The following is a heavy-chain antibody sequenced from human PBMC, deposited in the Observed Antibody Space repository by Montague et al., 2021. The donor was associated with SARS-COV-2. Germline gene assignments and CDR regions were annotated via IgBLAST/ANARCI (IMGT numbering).Heavy chain of an antibody. CDR3: TRQGSGYCSSTSCYGPDHPFDI. J-gene: IGHJ3*02. D-gene: IGHD2-2*01. V-gene: IGHV4-59*01. CDR1: GGTISSYY. CDR2: ISYIGST. Sequence: SETLSLTCTVSGGTISSYYYSWIRQPPGKALERIGYISYIGSTNYNPFLTCRVTVSIDTSRNQFSLKLSSVTAADSAVYYCTRQGSGYCSSTSCYGPDHPFDIGGQGTTVTVSS.